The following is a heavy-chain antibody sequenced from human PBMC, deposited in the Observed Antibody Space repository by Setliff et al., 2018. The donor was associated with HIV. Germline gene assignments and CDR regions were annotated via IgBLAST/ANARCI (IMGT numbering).Heavy chain of an antibody. V-gene: IGHV3-48*03. Sequence: GESLKISCAASGFTFSNYEMNWVRQAPGKGLEWVSYISSSGTTIYYADSVKGRFTISRDNAKNSLYLQMNSLRAEDTAVYYCASATAMVTYHYWGQGTLVTVSS. CDR3: ASATAMVTYHY. J-gene: IGHJ4*02. CDR1: GFTFSNYE. CDR2: ISSSGTTI. D-gene: IGHD5-18*01.